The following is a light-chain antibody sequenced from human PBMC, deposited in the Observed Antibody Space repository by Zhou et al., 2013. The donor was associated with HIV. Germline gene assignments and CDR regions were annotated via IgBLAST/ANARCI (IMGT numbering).Light chain of an antibody. J-gene: IGKJ1*01. CDR3: QKYNSAPWT. V-gene: IGKV1-39*01. CDR2: GAS. CDR1: QSVSTF. Sequence: DIQMTQSPSSLSASVGDRVTITCRTSQSVSTFLNWYQQKPGKAPKLLIFGASTLQSGVPSRFSGSGSGTDFTLTISSLQPEDVATYYCQKYNSAPWTFGQGTQVEIK.